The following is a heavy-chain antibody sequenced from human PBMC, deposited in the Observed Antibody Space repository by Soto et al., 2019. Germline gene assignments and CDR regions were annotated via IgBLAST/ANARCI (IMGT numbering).Heavy chain of an antibody. CDR3: ARGIDAYKGGRT. V-gene: IGHV4-34*02. J-gene: IGHJ5*02. CDR1: DGSLSDDY. D-gene: IGHD1-1*01. Sequence: QVQLQQWGAGLLKPSETLSLTCAVYDGSLSDDYYTWTRQSPGKGVEWIGEIHPSGSTYYNPSLKNRLTPSNDTANTQFSLSLISVTAADTGEYYCARGIDAYKGGRTWGQGTLVTVSS. CDR2: IHPSGST.